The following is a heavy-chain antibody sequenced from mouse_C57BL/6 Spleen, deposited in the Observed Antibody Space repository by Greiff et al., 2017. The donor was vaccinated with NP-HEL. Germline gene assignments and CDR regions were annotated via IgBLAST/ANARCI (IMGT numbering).Heavy chain of an antibody. D-gene: IGHD1-1*01. CDR1: GFTFSDYG. J-gene: IGHJ2*01. CDR3: ARNYYGSSRPLYYFDY. Sequence: VHLVESGGGLVKPGGSLKLSCAASGFTFSDYGMHWVRQAPEKGLEWVAYISSGSSTIYYADTVKGRFTISRDNAKNTLFLQMTSLRSEDTAMYYCARNYYGSSRPLYYFDYWGQGTTLTVSS. CDR2: ISSGSSTI. V-gene: IGHV5-17*01.